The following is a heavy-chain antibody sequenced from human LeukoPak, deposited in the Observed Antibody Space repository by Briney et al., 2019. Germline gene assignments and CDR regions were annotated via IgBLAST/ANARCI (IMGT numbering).Heavy chain of an antibody. Sequence: PSGTLSLTCAVSGGSISSSNWWSWVRQPPGKGLQWIGTIYHSGSTFYNPSLKSRVTISVDTSKNQFSLRLTSVIAADTAVYYCARGQARLAWFDPWGQGTLVTVSS. CDR3: ARGQARLAWFDP. J-gene: IGHJ5*02. V-gene: IGHV4-4*02. CDR2: IYHSGST. CDR1: GGSISSSNW. D-gene: IGHD6-19*01.